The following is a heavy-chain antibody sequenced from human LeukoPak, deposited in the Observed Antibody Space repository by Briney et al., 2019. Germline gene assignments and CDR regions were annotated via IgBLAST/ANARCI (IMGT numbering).Heavy chain of an antibody. Sequence: PSETLSLTCTVSGASISSYYWTWIRQPAGEGLEWIGRIYTSGSTNYNPSLKSRVTISVDTSKNQFSLKLSSVTAADTAVYYCARALRGYSYGPFDYWGQGTLVTVSS. J-gene: IGHJ4*02. CDR1: GASISSYY. V-gene: IGHV4-4*07. D-gene: IGHD5-18*01. CDR3: ARALRGYSYGPFDY. CDR2: IYTSGST.